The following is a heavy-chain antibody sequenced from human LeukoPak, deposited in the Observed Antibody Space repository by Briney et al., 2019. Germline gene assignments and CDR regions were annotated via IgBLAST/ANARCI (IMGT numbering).Heavy chain of an antibody. Sequence: ASVKVSCKASGYTFTGYYMHWVRQAPGQGLEWMGWINPNSGGTNYAQKSQGRVTMTRDTSISTAYMELSRLRPDDTAVYYCARVFNYYDSSGYYYGAFDIWGQGTMVTVSS. CDR3: ARVFNYYDSSGYYYGAFDI. J-gene: IGHJ3*02. V-gene: IGHV1-2*02. CDR1: GYTFTGYY. D-gene: IGHD3-22*01. CDR2: INPNSGGT.